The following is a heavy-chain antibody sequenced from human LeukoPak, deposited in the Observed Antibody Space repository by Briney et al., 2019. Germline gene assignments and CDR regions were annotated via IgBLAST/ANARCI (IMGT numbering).Heavy chain of an antibody. Sequence: ASVKVSCTASGYTFSDYYIHWLRQAPGQGLEWMGWINPKSGGTNYAQYFQGRVTMTRDTSSTTVYMDLTRLRSDDTAVYYCAVYDILTGHPGSWGQGTLVTVSS. J-gene: IGHJ5*02. D-gene: IGHD3-9*01. CDR1: GYTFSDYY. CDR3: AVYDILTGHPGS. V-gene: IGHV1-2*02. CDR2: INPKSGGT.